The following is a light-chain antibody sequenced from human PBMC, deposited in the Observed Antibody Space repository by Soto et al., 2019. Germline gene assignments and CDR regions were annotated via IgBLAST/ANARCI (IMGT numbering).Light chain of an antibody. CDR1: QSVSSY. J-gene: IGKJ1*01. CDR3: QQYSHWPRT. V-gene: IGKV3-11*01. CDR2: DAS. Sequence: EIVLTQSPATLSLSPGEGATLSCRASQSVSSYLAWYQQKPGQAPRLLIYDASNRATGIPARFSGSGSGTDFTLTISSLEPEDFAVYYCQQYSHWPRTFGQGTKVEVK.